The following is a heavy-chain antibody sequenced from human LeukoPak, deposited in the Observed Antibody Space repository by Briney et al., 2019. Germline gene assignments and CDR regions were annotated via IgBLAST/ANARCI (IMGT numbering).Heavy chain of an antibody. J-gene: IGHJ4*02. D-gene: IGHD3-16*02. CDR1: GGSISSYY. V-gene: IGHV4-59*01. Sequence: SETLSLTCTVSGGSISSYYWSWIRQPPGKGLEWIGYIYYSGSTNYNPSLKSRVTISVDTSKNQFSLKLSSVTAADTAVYYCARVWGSYRYTLYYFDYWGQGTLVTVSS. CDR3: ARVWGSYRYTLYYFDY. CDR2: IYYSGST.